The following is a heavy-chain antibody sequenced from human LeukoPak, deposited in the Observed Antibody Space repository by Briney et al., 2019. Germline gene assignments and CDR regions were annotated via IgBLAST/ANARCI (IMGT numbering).Heavy chain of an antibody. CDR3: ARDEGQLGQNYFDY. CDR1: GFTFSSYS. D-gene: IGHD5-18*01. J-gene: IGHJ4*02. CDR2: ISSSSSYI. V-gene: IGHV3-21*01. Sequence: PGGSLRLSCAASGFTFSSYSMNWVRQAPGKGLEWVSSISSSSSYIYYADSVKGRFTISRDNAKNSLYPQMNSLRAEDTAVYYCARDEGQLGQNYFDYWGQGTLVTVSS.